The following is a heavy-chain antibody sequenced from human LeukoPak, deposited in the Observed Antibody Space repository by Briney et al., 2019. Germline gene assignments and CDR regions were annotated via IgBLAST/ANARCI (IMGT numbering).Heavy chain of an antibody. J-gene: IGHJ4*02. CDR3: ARDDYNYFDY. Sequence: PSETLSLTCTDSGGSIISYYWSWIRQPPRKGLEWIGYIYYSGSTNYNPSLKSRVTISVDTSKNQFSLKLSSVTAADTAVYYCARDDYNYFDYWGQGTLVTVSS. D-gene: IGHD4/OR15-4a*01. CDR1: GGSIISYY. CDR2: IYYSGST. V-gene: IGHV4-59*01.